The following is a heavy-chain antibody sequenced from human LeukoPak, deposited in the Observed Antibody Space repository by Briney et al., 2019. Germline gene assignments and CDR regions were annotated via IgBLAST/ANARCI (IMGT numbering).Heavy chain of an antibody. CDR3: ARGGLRVVPDTFDI. CDR2: ISSSSNYI. D-gene: IGHD2-15*01. V-gene: IGHV3-21*01. J-gene: IGHJ3*02. Sequence: PGGSLRLSCAASGFTFSSYSMNWVRQAPGKGLEWVSSISSSSNYIYYADSVKGRFTISRDNAKNSLYLQMNSLRAEDTAVYYCARGGLRVVPDTFDIWGQGTMITVSS. CDR1: GFTFSSYS.